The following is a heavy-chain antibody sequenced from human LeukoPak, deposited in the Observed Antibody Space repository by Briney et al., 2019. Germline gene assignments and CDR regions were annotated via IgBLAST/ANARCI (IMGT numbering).Heavy chain of an antibody. CDR3: ARALWFGEYDY. CDR1: GFTFSSYW. V-gene: IGHV3-7*01. CDR2: IKQDGSEK. J-gene: IGHJ4*02. D-gene: IGHD3-10*01. Sequence: GGSLRLSFAASGFTFSSYWMSWVRQAPGKGLEWVANIKQDGSEKYYVDSVKGRFTISRDNAKNSLYLQMNSLRAEDTAVYYCARALWFGEYDYWGQGTLVTVSS.